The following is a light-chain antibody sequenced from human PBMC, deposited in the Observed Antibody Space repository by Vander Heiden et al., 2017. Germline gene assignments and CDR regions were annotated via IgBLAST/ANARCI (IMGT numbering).Light chain of an antibody. Sequence: AMQMTRSPSSLSASVGDRATIPCRASQGIRNDVTWYQQRPGKAPKLLIYAASSLQRGVPSRFSGSGSGTDFTLTISSLQPEDFAAYYCLQDKNNPHTFGQGTKLEIK. CDR2: AAS. V-gene: IGKV1-6*01. CDR3: LQDKNNPHT. J-gene: IGKJ2*01. CDR1: QGIRND.